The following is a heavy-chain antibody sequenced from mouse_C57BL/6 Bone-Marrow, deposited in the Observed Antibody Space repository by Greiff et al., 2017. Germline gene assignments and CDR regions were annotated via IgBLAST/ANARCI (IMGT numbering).Heavy chain of an antibody. V-gene: IGHV1-81*01. CDR2: IYPRSGNT. Sequence: VQLQQSGAELARPGASVKLSCKASGYTFTSYGISWVKQRTGQGLEWIGAIYPRSGNTYYNEKFKGKATLTADKSSSTAYMELRSLTSEDSAVYFCASPLYGSSPAWFAYWGQGTLVTVAA. CDR3: ASPLYGSSPAWFAY. D-gene: IGHD1-1*01. J-gene: IGHJ3*01. CDR1: GYTFTSYG.